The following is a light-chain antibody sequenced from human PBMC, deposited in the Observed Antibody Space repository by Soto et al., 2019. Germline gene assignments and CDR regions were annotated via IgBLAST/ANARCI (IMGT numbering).Light chain of an antibody. V-gene: IGKV3-15*01. J-gene: IGKJ2*01. CDR2: GAS. CDR1: QSLSSN. CDR3: QQYNGRPYT. Sequence: ELVMTQSPATLSVSPGERATLSCRASQSLSSNLAWYQQKPGQAPRLLIYGASARATGIPARFSGSGSGTEFTLAISSLQSEDFAIYYCQQYNGRPYTFGQGTRLEIK.